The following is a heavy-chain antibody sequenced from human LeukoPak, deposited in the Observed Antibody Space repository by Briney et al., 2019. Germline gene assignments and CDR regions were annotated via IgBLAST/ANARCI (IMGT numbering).Heavy chain of an antibody. CDR3: ASADIVVVPAASSHLNYYYYYMDV. Sequence: SVKVSCKASGYTFTGYYMHWVRQAPGQGLEWMGGIIPIFGTANYAQKFQGRVTITTDESTSTAYMELSSLRSEDTAAYYCASADIVVVPAASSHLNYYYYYMDVWGKGTTVTVSS. CDR2: IIPIFGTA. CDR1: GYTFTGYY. D-gene: IGHD2-2*01. V-gene: IGHV1-69*05. J-gene: IGHJ6*03.